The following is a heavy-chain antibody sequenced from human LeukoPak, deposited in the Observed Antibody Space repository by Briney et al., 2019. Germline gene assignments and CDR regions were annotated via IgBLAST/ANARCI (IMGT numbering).Heavy chain of an antibody. D-gene: IGHD6-19*01. CDR2: IYYSGST. V-gene: IGHV4-39*07. Sequence: ASGTLSLTCTVSGGSISSSSYYWGWIRQPPGKGLEWIGSIYYSGSTYYNPSLKSRVTISVDTSKNQFSLKLSSVTAADTAVYYCARSAGIFDYWGQGTLVTVSS. J-gene: IGHJ4*02. CDR3: ARSAGIFDY. CDR1: GGSISSSSYY.